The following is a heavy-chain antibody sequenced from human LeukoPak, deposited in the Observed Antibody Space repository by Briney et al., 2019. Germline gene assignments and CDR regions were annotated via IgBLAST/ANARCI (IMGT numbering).Heavy chain of an antibody. D-gene: IGHD5-18*01. CDR3: ARDFGAYVDSIMGYLGRFDS. CDR2: ISSTSIYI. J-gene: IGHJ4*02. V-gene: IGHV3-21*01. Sequence: GGSLRLSCAASGFTFSSFSMGWVRQAPGKGLEWVSGISSTSIYIYQADSLEGRFTISRDNAENSLYLQMTSLRAEDTGVYYCARDFGAYVDSIMGYLGRFDSWGRGTLVTVSS. CDR1: GFTFSSFS.